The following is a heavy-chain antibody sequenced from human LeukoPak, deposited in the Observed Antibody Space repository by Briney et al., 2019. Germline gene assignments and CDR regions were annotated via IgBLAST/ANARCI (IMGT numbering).Heavy chain of an antibody. D-gene: IGHD3-22*01. CDR3: ARDRHYYDSSGYYAGFDY. V-gene: IGHV4-59*01. CDR1: GGSISSFY. Sequence: PSETLSLTCTVSGGSISSFYWTWIRQPPGKGLEWVGYVDSSGSTHYSPSLKSRVTISLDTSKNQFSLKLSSVTAADTAVYYCARDRHYYDSSGYYAGFDYWGQGTLVTVSS. J-gene: IGHJ4*02. CDR2: VDSSGST.